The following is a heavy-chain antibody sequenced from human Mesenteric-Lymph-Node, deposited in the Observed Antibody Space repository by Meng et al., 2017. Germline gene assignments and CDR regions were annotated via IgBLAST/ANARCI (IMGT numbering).Heavy chain of an antibody. Sequence: SETLSLTCTVSGGSISSGSYYWSWIRQPAGKGLEWIGRIYTSGSTNYNPSLKSRVTISVDTSKNQFSLKLSSVTAADTAVYYCARDSGSSWYTTKPRNWYFDLWGRGTLVTGSS. CDR1: GGSISSGSYY. V-gene: IGHV4-61*02. CDR2: IYTSGST. D-gene: IGHD6-13*01. CDR3: ARDSGSSWYTTKPRNWYFDL. J-gene: IGHJ2*01.